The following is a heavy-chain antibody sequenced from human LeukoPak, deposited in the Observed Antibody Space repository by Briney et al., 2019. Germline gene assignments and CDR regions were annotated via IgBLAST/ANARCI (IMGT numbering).Heavy chain of an antibody. CDR1: VIPFSDFY. CDR3: AAGTAADY. V-gene: IGHV3-11*03. CDR2: ISSSSSYT. D-gene: IGHD6-25*01. J-gene: IGHJ4*02. Sequence: GGSLSLSCVVAVIPFSDFYMNWIRQAPGEGLGWISYISSSSSYTDYAASVKGRFTTSRDNAKSALYLQMNDLRVEDTAVYYCAAGTAADYWGQGTLVIVSS.